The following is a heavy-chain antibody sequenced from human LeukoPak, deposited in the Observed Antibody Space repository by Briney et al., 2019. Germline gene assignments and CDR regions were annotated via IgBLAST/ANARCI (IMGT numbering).Heavy chain of an antibody. D-gene: IGHD4-11*01. J-gene: IGHJ4*02. Sequence: GGSLRLSCAASGFTFSSYGMHWVRQAPGKGLERVAAIWYDESNKYYADSVKGRFTISRDNSKNTLYLQMNSLRAEDTAAYYCARPYSNYAWCFDYWGQGTLVTVSS. CDR3: ARPYSNYAWCFDY. V-gene: IGHV3-33*01. CDR1: GFTFSSYG. CDR2: IWYDESNK.